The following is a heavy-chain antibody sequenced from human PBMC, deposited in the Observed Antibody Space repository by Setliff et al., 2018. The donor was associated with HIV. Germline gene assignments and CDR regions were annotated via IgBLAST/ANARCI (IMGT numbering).Heavy chain of an antibody. Sequence: PSETLSLTCAVYGGSFSGYYWSWIRQPPGKGLEWIGEINHSGSTHYNPSLKRRVTISIDKSKKHFSLKVRSVTAADTAVCYCARESGVAGGAFDSWGQGTLGT. J-gene: IGHJ4*02. V-gene: IGHV4-34*01. D-gene: IGHD6-13*01. CDR2: INHSGST. CDR1: GGSFSGYY. CDR3: ARESGVAGGAFDS.